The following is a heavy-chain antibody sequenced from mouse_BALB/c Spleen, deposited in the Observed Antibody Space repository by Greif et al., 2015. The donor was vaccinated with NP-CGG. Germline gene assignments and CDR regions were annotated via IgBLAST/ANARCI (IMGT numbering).Heavy chain of an antibody. CDR3: EGFYYDYDNAMDY. CDR1: GYTFTEYT. D-gene: IGHD2-4*01. J-gene: IGHJ4*01. V-gene: IGHV1-26*01. Sequence: EVQLQQSGPELVKPGASVKISCKTSGYTFTEYTMHWVKQSHGKSLEWIGGINPNNGGTSYNQKFKGKATLTVDKSSSTAYMELRSLTSEDSAVYYCEGFYYDYDNAMDYWGQGTSVTVSS. CDR2: INPNNGGT.